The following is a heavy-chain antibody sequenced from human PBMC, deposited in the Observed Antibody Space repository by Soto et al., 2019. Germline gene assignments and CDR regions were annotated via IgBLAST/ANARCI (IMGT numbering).Heavy chain of an antibody. D-gene: IGHD3-16*01. Sequence: LSLTCTVSGGSISSSNYYWGWIRQPPGKGLEWIGSIYYSGSTAYNSSLKSRVTMSVDTSKNQLSLRLSSVTAADTAVYYCASPTLGAFDIWGQGTMVTVSS. CDR1: GGSISSSNYY. V-gene: IGHV4-39*01. J-gene: IGHJ3*02. CDR2: IYYSGST. CDR3: ASPTLGAFDI.